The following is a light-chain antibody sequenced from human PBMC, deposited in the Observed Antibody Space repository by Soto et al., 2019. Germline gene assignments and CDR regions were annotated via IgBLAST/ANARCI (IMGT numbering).Light chain of an antibody. Sequence: EIVLTQSPATLSLSPGERATLSCRASPSVSDYLAWYQQIPGQAPRPLIYDASKRATGIPARFSGSGSGTDFTLTISSLEPEDFAVYYCQQRSNWPRTFGQGTKVEIK. CDR3: QQRSNWPRT. V-gene: IGKV3-11*01. J-gene: IGKJ1*01. CDR2: DAS. CDR1: PSVSDY.